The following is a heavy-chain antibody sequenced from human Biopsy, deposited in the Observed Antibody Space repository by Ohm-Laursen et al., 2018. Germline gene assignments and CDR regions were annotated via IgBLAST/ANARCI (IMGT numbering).Heavy chain of an antibody. CDR3: ATRVTPVTTLYYYAMDV. CDR1: GVTFNSYA. CDR2: VIPIFGTA. Sequence: SVKVSCKTSGVTFNSYAINWVRQAPGQGLEWMGGVIPIFGTANYAQKFQGRVTITADKSTSTAHLDLSSLRSEDTAVYYCATRVTPVTTLYYYAMDVWGQGTTVTVSS. D-gene: IGHD4-17*01. V-gene: IGHV1-69*06. J-gene: IGHJ6*02.